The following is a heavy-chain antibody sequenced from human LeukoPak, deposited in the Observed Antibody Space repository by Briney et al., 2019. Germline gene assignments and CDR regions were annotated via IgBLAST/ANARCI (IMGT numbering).Heavy chain of an antibody. Sequence: EASVKVSCKASGYTFTSYYMHWVRQAPGQGLEWMGWINPNTANPTYAQGFTGRFVFSVDTSVTTAYLQISRLKAEDTAVYYCARPYCSGDNCHSYFDHWGQGTLVTVSS. J-gene: IGHJ4*02. CDR2: INPNTANP. D-gene: IGHD2-15*01. CDR1: GYTFTSYY. V-gene: IGHV7-4-1*02. CDR3: ARPYCSGDNCHSYFDH.